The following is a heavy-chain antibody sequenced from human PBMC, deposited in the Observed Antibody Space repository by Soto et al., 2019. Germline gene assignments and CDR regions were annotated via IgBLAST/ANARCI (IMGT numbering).Heavy chain of an antibody. CDR1: GYTFTSYG. J-gene: IGHJ6*02. Sequence: WXSVKVSCKASGYTFTSYGISWVRQAPGQGLEWMGWISAYNGNTNYAQKLQGRVTMTTDTSTSTAYMELRSLRSDDTAVYYCARDGAVAGRDGMDVWGQGTTVTVSS. CDR3: ARDGAVAGRDGMDV. CDR2: ISAYNGNT. V-gene: IGHV1-18*01. D-gene: IGHD6-19*01.